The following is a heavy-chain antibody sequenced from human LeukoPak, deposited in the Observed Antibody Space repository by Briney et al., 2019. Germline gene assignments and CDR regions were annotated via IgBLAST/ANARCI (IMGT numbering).Heavy chain of an antibody. J-gene: IGHJ6*03. Sequence: GGSLRLSCAASGFTFIRYGMHWVRQAPGKGLEWVTYIRSDGSNKYYGDSVKGRFTISRDNSKNTLYLQMNSLRAEDTAVYYCAKDAYDSSGYYSNYYYYYMDVWGKGTTVTISS. CDR1: GFTFIRYG. CDR3: AKDAYDSSGYYSNYYYYYMDV. CDR2: IRSDGSNK. D-gene: IGHD3-22*01. V-gene: IGHV3-30*02.